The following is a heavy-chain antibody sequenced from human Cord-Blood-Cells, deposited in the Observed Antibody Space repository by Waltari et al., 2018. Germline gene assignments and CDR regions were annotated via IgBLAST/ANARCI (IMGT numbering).Heavy chain of an antibody. CDR1: GFTLSGYA. V-gene: IGHV3-23*01. D-gene: IGHD7-27*01. CDR3: AKDHWGEYYFDY. Sequence: EVQLLESGGGLVQPGGSLRPSCAASGFTLSGYAMSWVPQAPGKGLEGVSDISCSGGSTYYADSVKGRFTISRDNSKNTLYLQMNSLRAEDTAVYYCAKDHWGEYYFDYWGQGTLVTVSS. J-gene: IGHJ4*02. CDR2: ISCSGGST.